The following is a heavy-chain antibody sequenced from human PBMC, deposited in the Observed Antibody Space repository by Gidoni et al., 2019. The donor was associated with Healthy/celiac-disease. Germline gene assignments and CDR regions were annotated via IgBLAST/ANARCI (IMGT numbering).Heavy chain of an antibody. D-gene: IGHD3-10*01. J-gene: IGHJ4*02. CDR2: INHCGRT. CDR1: GGSFSGYY. CDR3: ASAKGVRVDSSRPSSFDY. V-gene: IGHV4-34*01. Sequence: QVQLQQGGEGLLKPSETLSITCAGYGGSFSGYYWSGIRQPPGKGLEWIGEINHCGRTNYNPSLKCRVTISVDPSKNQFSLKLSSVTAADTAVYYCASAKGVRVDSSRPSSFDYCGQGTLVTVSS.